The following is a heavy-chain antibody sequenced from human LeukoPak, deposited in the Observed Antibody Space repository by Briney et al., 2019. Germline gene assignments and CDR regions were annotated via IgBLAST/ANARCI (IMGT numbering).Heavy chain of an antibody. CDR1: GYSFTSSW. J-gene: IGHJ6*04. CDR3: ARSLGDYYYGMDV. D-gene: IGHD3-16*01. V-gene: IGHV5-51*01. Sequence: RGESLKISCKGSGYSFTSSWIGWVGQMPGKGLEWMGIIYPGDSDTRYSPSFQGQVTISADKSISTAYLQWSSLKASDTAMYYCARSLGDYYYGMDVWGKGTTVTVSS. CDR2: IYPGDSDT.